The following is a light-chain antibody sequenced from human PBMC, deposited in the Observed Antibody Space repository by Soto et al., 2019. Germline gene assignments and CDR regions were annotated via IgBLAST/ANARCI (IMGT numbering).Light chain of an antibody. J-gene: IGKJ5*01. Sequence: EIVMTQSPVTLSVSPGERATLSCRASQSVRSTHLAWYQLKPGQAPRLFIYGASSRATGIPDRFSGSGSGTDFTLTISRLEPEDFAVYICQQYGTSPRTFGQGTRLEIK. CDR1: QSVRSTH. CDR2: GAS. V-gene: IGKV3-20*01. CDR3: QQYGTSPRT.